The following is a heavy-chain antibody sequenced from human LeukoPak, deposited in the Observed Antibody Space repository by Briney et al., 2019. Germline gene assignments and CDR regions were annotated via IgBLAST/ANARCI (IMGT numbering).Heavy chain of an antibody. CDR2: ISSTSSYT. J-gene: IGHJ4*02. CDR3: ARDYYGSGSYYFDY. D-gene: IGHD3-10*01. Sequence: GGSLRLSCVVSGIPFSDYYMNWIRQAPGKGLEWISYISSTSSYTDYADSVKGRFTISRDNSVNTLDLQMNSLGGEDTAVYYCARDYYGSGSYYFDYWGQGTLVTVSS. CDR1: GIPFSDYY. V-gene: IGHV3-11*06.